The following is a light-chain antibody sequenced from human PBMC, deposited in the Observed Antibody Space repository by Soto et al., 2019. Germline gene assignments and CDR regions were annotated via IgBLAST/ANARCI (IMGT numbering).Light chain of an antibody. J-gene: IGKJ1*01. CDR2: DTS. CDR3: QQRSNWPLT. CDR1: QSVSSY. V-gene: IGKV3-11*01. Sequence: EIVLTQSPATLSLSPGERATLSCRASQSVSSYFAWYQQKPGQPPRLLIYDTSNRATGIPARFSGSGSGTDFTLTISSLEPEDFAVYYCQQRSNWPLTFSQGTKVEI.